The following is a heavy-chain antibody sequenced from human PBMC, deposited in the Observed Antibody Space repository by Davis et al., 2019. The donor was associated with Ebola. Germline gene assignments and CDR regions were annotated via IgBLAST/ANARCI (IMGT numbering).Heavy chain of an antibody. D-gene: IGHD3-22*01. CDR3: AKGAHYYDSSGYGQYFQH. CDR2: IRGSGVST. CDR1: EFTFSSYA. J-gene: IGHJ1*01. V-gene: IGHV3-23*01. Sequence: GESLKISCAASEFTFSSYAMSWVRQAPGKGLEWVSGIRGSGVSTYYADSVKGRFTISRDNAKNTLYLQVNSLRAEDTAVYYCAKGAHYYDSSGYGQYFQHWGQGTLVTVSS.